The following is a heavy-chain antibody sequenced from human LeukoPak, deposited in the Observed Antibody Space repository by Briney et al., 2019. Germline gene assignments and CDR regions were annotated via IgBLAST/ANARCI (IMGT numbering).Heavy chain of an antibody. D-gene: IGHD6-13*01. V-gene: IGHV4-39*01. CDR1: GGSISSSNYY. Sequence: SSETLSLTCTVSGGSISSSNYYWGWIRQPPGKGLEWMGTIYFIGNTYYNPSLRSRVTISLDTSKNQFSLKLSSVTAADTAVYYCARQYTSSWAVFDYWGQGALVTVSS. CDR2: IYFIGNT. J-gene: IGHJ4*02. CDR3: ARQYTSSWAVFDY.